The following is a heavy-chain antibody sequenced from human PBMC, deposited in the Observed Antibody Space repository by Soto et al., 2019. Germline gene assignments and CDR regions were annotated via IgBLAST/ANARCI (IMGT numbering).Heavy chain of an antibody. CDR3: ARDGGYCINTSRYAFAY. Sequence: ASVKVSCKASGYTFTGYYMHWVRQAPGQGLEWMGWINPNSGGTNYAQKFQGWVTMTRDTSISTAYMELSRLRSDDTAVYYCARDGGYCINTSRYAFAYSGQGTLVTVSS. V-gene: IGHV1-2*04. D-gene: IGHD2-2*01. CDR2: INPNSGGT. CDR1: GYTFTGYY. J-gene: IGHJ4*02.